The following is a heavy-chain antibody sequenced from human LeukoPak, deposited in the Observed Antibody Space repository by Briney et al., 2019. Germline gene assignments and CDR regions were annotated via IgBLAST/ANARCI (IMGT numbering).Heavy chain of an antibody. CDR1: GFTFSSYS. J-gene: IGHJ6*03. D-gene: IGHD3-3*01. V-gene: IGHV3-21*01. CDR3: ARVFSHLEWLLYSLTPYYYYYYYMDV. Sequence: GGSLRLSCAASGFTFSSYSRNWVRQAPGKGLEWVSSISSSSSYIYYADSVKGRFTISRDNAKNSLYLQMNSLRAEDTAVYYCARVFSHLEWLLYSLTPYYYYYYYMDVWGKGTTVTVSS. CDR2: ISSSSSYI.